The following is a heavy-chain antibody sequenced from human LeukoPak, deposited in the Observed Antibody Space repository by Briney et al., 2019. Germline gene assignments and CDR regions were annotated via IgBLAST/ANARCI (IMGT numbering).Heavy chain of an antibody. CDR1: GFSFSNYA. V-gene: IGHV3-48*01. J-gene: IGHJ6*03. D-gene: IGHD6-13*01. CDR2: ISGSSAAI. CDR3: ARDPSRGYNYYSYMDV. Sequence: GGSLRLSCAASGFSFSNYAMNWVRQAPGKGLEWVSYISGSSAAIYYADSVEGRFTISRDKAKNSLYLQMNSLRAEDTAVYYCARDPSRGYNYYSYMDVWGKGTTVTVSS.